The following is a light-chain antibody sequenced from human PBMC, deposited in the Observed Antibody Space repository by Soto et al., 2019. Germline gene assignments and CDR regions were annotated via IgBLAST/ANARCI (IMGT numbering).Light chain of an antibody. Sequence: DIQMTQSPSTLSASVGDRVTITCRASQSISSWLAWYQQKPGKAPKLLIYKASTLESGVPSRFSGSGSGTEFTLTISSLQPEDFATYSCQHSTTWTFGQGTKVEIK. CDR2: KAS. V-gene: IGKV1-5*03. CDR1: QSISSW. CDR3: QHSTTWT. J-gene: IGKJ1*01.